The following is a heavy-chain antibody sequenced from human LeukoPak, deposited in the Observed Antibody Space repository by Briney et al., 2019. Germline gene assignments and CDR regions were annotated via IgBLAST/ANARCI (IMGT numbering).Heavy chain of an antibody. CDR1: GYIFTSYW. D-gene: IGHD3-22*01. CDR3: ARHPYYYDSSGYNY. CDR2: IYPGASDT. Sequence: GXSLQISCKGSGYIFTSYWIGWVRQLPGKGLEWMGIIYPGASDTRYIPSFQGQVTISADKSISTAYLQWSSLKASDTAMYYCARHPYYYDSSGYNYWGQGTLVTVSS. V-gene: IGHV5-51*01. J-gene: IGHJ4*02.